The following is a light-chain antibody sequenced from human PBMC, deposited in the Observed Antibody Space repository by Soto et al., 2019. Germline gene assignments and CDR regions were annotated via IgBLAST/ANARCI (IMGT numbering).Light chain of an antibody. CDR2: GAS. CDR1: QSVSSSY. J-gene: IGKJ2*01. CDR3: QQYGSSPKT. V-gene: IGKV3-20*01. Sequence: EIVLTQSPGTLSLSPGERATLSCRASQSVSSSYLAWYQQKLGQAPRHLIYGASSNATGIPDRFSGSGSGTDFTLTISRLEPEDFAVYYCQQYGSSPKTFSQGTKLEIK.